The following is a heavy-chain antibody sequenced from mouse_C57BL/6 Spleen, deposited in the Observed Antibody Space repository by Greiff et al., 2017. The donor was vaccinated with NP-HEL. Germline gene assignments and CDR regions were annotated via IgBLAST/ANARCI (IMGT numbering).Heavy chain of an antibody. CDR1: GFTFTDYY. CDR2: IINKANGYTT. Sequence: EVKLVESGGGLVQPGGSLSLSCAASGFTFTDYYMSWVRQPPGKALEWLGFIINKANGYTTEYSASVKGRFTITRDNSQSILYLQMNALRAEDSATYYCARGDGYYNYAMDYWGQGTSVTVSS. J-gene: IGHJ4*01. V-gene: IGHV7-3*01. CDR3: ARGDGYYNYAMDY. D-gene: IGHD2-3*01.